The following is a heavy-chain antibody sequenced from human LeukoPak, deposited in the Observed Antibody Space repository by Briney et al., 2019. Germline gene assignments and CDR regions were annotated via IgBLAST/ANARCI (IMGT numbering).Heavy chain of an antibody. V-gene: IGHV3-9*01. J-gene: IGHJ4*02. CDR2: ISWSGDRM. CDR1: GFTFEDHV. D-gene: IGHD2-2*01. Sequence: GRSLRLFCAASGFTFEDHVMHWVRQAPGKGLEWVSSISWSGDRMGYADAVKGRFTISRDNAKNSLFLQMNSLRVEDTALYYCAKDLGGSATTVWGQGTLVTVSS. CDR3: AKDLGGSATTV.